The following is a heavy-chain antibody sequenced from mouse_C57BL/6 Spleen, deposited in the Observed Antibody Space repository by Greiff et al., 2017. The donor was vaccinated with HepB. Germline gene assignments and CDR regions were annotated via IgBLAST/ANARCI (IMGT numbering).Heavy chain of an antibody. V-gene: IGHV10-1*01. CDR2: IRSKSNNYAT. CDR3: VRHEDYDYDVWFAY. Sequence: EVQVVESGGGLVQPKGSLKLSCAASGFSFNTYAMNWVRQAPGKGLEWVARIRSKSNNYATYYADSVKDRFTISRDDSESMLYLQMNNLKTEDTAMYYCVRHEDYDYDVWFAYWGQGTLVTVSA. D-gene: IGHD2-4*01. J-gene: IGHJ3*01. CDR1: GFSFNTYA.